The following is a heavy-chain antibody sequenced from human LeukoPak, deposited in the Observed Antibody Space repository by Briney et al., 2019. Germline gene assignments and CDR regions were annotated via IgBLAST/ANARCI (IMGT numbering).Heavy chain of an antibody. D-gene: IGHD3-10*01. V-gene: IGHV1-18*01. CDR2: ISAYNGNT. CDR1: RYTLTSYG. CDR3: ARDRVMVRGVIHFPYYYYGMDV. J-gene: IGHJ6*02. Sequence: GASVKVSCKASRYTLTSYGIRWVRQAPGQGREWMGWISAYNGNTNYAQKLQGRVTMTTDTSTSTAYMELRSLRSDDTAVYYCARDRVMVRGVIHFPYYYYGMDVWGQGTTVTVSS.